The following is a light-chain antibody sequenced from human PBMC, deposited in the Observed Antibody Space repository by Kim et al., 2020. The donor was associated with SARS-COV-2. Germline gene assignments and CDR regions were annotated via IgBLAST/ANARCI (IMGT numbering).Light chain of an antibody. CDR1: QSISSN. Sequence: EIVMTQSPATLSVSPGERAALSCRASQSISSNLAWYQQRPGQAPRLLIHGASTRATGIPVRFSGSGSGTEFTLTISSLQSEDFGVYYCQQHKDWPLTFGGGTKVDIK. J-gene: IGKJ4*01. V-gene: IGKV3-15*01. CDR3: QQHKDWPLT. CDR2: GAS.